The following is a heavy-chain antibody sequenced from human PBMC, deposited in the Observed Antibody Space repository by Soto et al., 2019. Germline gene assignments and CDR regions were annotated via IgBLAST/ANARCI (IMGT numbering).Heavy chain of an antibody. CDR1: GGSIISYY. J-gene: IGHJ4*02. V-gene: IGHV4-59*01. CDR3: ARIDDWLYPNFDY. D-gene: IGHD3-9*01. Sequence: PSETLSLTCTVSGGSIISYYWSWIRQPPGKGLEWIGYIYYSGSTNYNPSLKSRVTISVDTSKNQFSLKLSSVTAADTAVYYCARIDDWLYPNFDYWGQGTLLTVSS. CDR2: IYYSGST.